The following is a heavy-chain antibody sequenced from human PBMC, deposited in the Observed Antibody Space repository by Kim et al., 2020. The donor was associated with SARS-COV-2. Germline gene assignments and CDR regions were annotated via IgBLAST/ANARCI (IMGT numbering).Heavy chain of an antibody. CDR1: GGSFSGYY. CDR2: INHSGST. CDR3: ARGRRSTMVRGVTQSLDY. D-gene: IGHD3-10*01. J-gene: IGHJ4*02. Sequence: SETLSLTCAVYGGSFSGYYWSWIRQPPGKGLEWIGEINHSGSTNYNPSLKSRVTISVDTSKNQFSLKLSSVTAADTAVYYCARGRRSTMVRGVTQSLDYWGQGTLVTVSS. V-gene: IGHV4-34*01.